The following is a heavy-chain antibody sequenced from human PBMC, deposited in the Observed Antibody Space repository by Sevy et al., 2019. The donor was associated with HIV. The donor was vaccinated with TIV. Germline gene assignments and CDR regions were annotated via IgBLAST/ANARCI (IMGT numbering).Heavy chain of an antibody. CDR3: AKGEGYCSGDSCNPGVS. J-gene: IGHJ5*02. D-gene: IGHD2-15*01. V-gene: IGHV3-30*18. CDR2: ISFDGNKR. Sequence: GGSLRLSCAASGFTFSSHGMHWVRRAPGKGLEWVGLISFDGNKRYYPGSFKGRFTISRDNSKNTLYLQMNGLRAEDTAVYYCAKGEGYCSGDSCNPGVSWGQGTLVTVSS. CDR1: GFTFSSHG.